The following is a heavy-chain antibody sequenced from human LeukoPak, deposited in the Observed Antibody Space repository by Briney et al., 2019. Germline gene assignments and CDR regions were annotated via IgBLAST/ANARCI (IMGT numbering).Heavy chain of an antibody. J-gene: IGHJ6*03. CDR3: AKASLDLGHRAGGYYYYMDV. V-gene: IGHV3-23*01. Sequence: PGGSLRLSCAASGFTFSSYAMSWVRQAPGKGLEWVSAISGSGGSTYYADSVKGRFTISRDNSKNTLYLQMNSLRAEDTAVYYCAKASLDLGHRAGGYYYYMDVWGKGTTVTISS. CDR2: ISGSGGST. D-gene: IGHD3-16*01. CDR1: GFTFSSYA.